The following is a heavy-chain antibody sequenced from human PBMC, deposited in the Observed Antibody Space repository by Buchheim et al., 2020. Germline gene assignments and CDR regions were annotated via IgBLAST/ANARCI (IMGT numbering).Heavy chain of an antibody. D-gene: IGHD6-13*01. V-gene: IGHV4-31*03. CDR3: ARDTAAAGPVLYWYFDL. CDR1: GGSISSGGYY. CDR2: IYYSGST. Sequence: QVQLQESGPGLVKPSQTLSLTCTVSGGSISSGGYYWSWIRQHPGKGLEWIGYIYYSGSTYYNPSLKSRATISVDTPKNQFSLKLSSVTAADTAVYYCARDTAAAGPVLYWYFDLWGRGTL. J-gene: IGHJ2*01.